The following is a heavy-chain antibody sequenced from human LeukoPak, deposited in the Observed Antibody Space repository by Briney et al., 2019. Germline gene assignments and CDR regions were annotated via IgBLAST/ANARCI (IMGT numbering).Heavy chain of an antibody. D-gene: IGHD3-22*01. Sequence: GGSLRLSCAASGFTFSSYAMHWVRQAPGKGLEWVAVISYDGSNKYYADSVKGRFTISRHNSKNTLYLQMNSLRAEDTAVYYCAREVFAGYYDSSGYFDYWGQGTLVTVSS. CDR3: AREVFAGYYDSSGYFDY. V-gene: IGHV3-30*14. J-gene: IGHJ4*02. CDR2: ISYDGSNK. CDR1: GFTFSSYA.